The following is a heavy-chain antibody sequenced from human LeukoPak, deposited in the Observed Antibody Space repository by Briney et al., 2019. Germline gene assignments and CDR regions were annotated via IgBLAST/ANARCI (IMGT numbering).Heavy chain of an antibody. CDR3: TTDRGGTTPPGYYGLDV. D-gene: IGHD1-7*01. V-gene: IGHV3-15*01. J-gene: IGHJ6*02. CDR1: GFTFSNDW. CDR2: IKRKTDGGTT. Sequence: GGSLRLSCAASGFTFSNDWMSWVRQAPGKGLEWVGRIKRKTDGGTTDYAAPVKGRFTISRDDSKNTLYLQMNSLKTEDTAVYYCTTDRGGTTPPGYYGLDVWGQGTTVTGSS.